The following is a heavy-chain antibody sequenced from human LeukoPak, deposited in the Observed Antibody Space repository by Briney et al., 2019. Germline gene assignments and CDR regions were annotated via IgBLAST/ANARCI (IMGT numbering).Heavy chain of an antibody. V-gene: IGHV4-39*01. CDR2: IYDSGST. Sequence: SETLSLTCTVSGGSIRSSYYYWGWIRQPPGKGLEWIGSIYDSGSTYYNPSLKSRVTISVDTSKNQSSLKLNSVTAADTAVYYCASQADVVVMAGSWFDPWGQGTLVTVSS. CDR1: GGSIRSSYYY. J-gene: IGHJ5*02. CDR3: ASQADVVVMAGSWFDP. D-gene: IGHD3-22*01.